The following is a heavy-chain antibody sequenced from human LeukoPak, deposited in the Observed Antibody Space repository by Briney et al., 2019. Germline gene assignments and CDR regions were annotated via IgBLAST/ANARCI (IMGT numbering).Heavy chain of an antibody. D-gene: IGHD1-26*01. V-gene: IGHV3-9*01. CDR2: INWNGGGT. CDR3: AKHMRATNTYSFFGLDV. Sequence: QPGGSLRLSCAAPGFTFKDYGMHWVRPPPGKGLEWVSSINWNGGGTDYADSVKGRFTISRDNAKNSLYLQLSSLRPEDTALYYCAKHMRATNTYSFFGLDVWGQGTTVTVSS. CDR1: GFTFKDYG. J-gene: IGHJ6*02.